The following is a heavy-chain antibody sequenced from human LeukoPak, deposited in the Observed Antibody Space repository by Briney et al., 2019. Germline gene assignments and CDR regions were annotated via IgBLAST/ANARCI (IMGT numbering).Heavy chain of an antibody. J-gene: IGHJ6*03. Sequence: GGSLRLSCAASGFTFSNYGTNWVRQAPGKGLEWVSYISSSRSSIDYADSVKGRFTISRDNAKNSLYLQMNSLRAEDTAVYYCARGVGAAAGPPPYYYYMDVWGKGTTVTISS. V-gene: IGHV3-21*05. CDR1: GFTFSNYG. CDR3: ARGVGAAAGPPPYYYYMDV. D-gene: IGHD6-13*01. CDR2: ISSSRSSI.